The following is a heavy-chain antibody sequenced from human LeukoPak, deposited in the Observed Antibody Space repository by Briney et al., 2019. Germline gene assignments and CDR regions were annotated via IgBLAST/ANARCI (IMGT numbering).Heavy chain of an antibody. V-gene: IGHV3-7*03. J-gene: IGHJ4*02. CDR3: ARGGAVLRYFDWLTTHLDY. CDR2: IKQDGSEK. Sequence: GGSLRLSCAASGFTFSSYWMSWVRQAPGKGLEWVANIKQDGSEKYYVDSVKGRFTISRDNAKNSLYLQMNSLRAEDTAVYYCARGGAVLRYFDWLTTHLDYWGQGTLVTVSS. CDR1: GFTFSSYW. D-gene: IGHD3-9*01.